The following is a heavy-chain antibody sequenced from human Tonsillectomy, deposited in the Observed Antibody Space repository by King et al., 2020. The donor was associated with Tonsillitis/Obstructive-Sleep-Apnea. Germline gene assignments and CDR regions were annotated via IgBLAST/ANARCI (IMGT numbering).Heavy chain of an antibody. CDR1: GGSISPYY. CDR2: IYHSGST. D-gene: IGHD1-14*01. J-gene: IGHJ6*02. CDR3: ARGLNNTYEGVDYGLDV. Sequence: VQLQESGPGLVKPSETLSLTCTVSGGSISPYYWSWFRQPPGKALEYIGYIYHSGSTNYNPSLKSRVSISVDTSKNQLSLKLRSVTAADTAVYYCARGLNNTYEGVDYGLDVWGQGTTVTVSS. V-gene: IGHV4-59*01.